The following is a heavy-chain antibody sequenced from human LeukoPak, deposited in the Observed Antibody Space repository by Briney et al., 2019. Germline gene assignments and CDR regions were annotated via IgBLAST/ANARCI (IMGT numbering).Heavy chain of an antibody. CDR3: ARDLYDSSGGWNDY. J-gene: IGHJ4*02. CDR1: GXTVSSNY. V-gene: IGHV3-53*04. Sequence: PGGSLRLSCAASGXTVSSNYMSWVRQAPGKGLEWVSVIYSGGSTYYADSVKGRFTISRHNSKNTLYLQMNSLRAEDTAVYYCARDLYDSSGGWNDYWGQGTLVTVSS. D-gene: IGHD3-22*01. CDR2: IYSGGST.